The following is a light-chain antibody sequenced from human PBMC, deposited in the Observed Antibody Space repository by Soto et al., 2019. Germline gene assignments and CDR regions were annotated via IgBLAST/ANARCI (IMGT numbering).Light chain of an antibody. CDR3: QQYDHYPLT. V-gene: IGKV1-5*01. CDR1: QSINNW. J-gene: IGKJ4*01. Sequence: DIQMTQSPSTLSASVGDRVTITCRANQSINNWLAWYQQKPAKAPKLLLYDASILETGVPSRFSGSASGTEFTLTNSSMQPDDFATYYCQQYDHYPLTFGGGTEVEI. CDR2: DAS.